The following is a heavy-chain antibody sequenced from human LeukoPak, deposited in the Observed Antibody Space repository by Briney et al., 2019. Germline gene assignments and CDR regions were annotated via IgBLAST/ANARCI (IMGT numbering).Heavy chain of an antibody. Sequence: AGGSLRLSCAASGFAFSSYVLHWVRRAPGKGPEWVSAIGTGGDTYYADSVMGRFTISRDNAKKSLFLQVNSLIAEDMAVYYCARVSWGFNCSGGSCYSESNFDYWGQGTLVTVSS. CDR1: GFAFSSYV. J-gene: IGHJ4*02. V-gene: IGHV3-47*02. D-gene: IGHD2-15*01. CDR2: IGTGGDT. CDR3: ARVSWGFNCSGGSCYSESNFDY.